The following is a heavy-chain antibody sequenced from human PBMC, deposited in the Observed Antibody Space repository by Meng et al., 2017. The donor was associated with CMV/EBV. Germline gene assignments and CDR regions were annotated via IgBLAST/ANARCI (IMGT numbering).Heavy chain of an antibody. CDR2: IYYSGGT. D-gene: IGHD2-2*01. CDR3: ARGVSGYCSSTSCYYYYGMDV. V-gene: IGHV4-39*07. CDR1: GGSISSSSYY. J-gene: IGHJ6*02. Sequence: SETLSLTCTVSGGSISSSSYYWGWIRQPPGKGLEWIGSIYYSGGTYYNPSLKSRVTISVDTSKNQFSLKLSSVTAADTAVYYCARGVSGYCSSTSCYYYYGMDVWGQGTTVTVSS.